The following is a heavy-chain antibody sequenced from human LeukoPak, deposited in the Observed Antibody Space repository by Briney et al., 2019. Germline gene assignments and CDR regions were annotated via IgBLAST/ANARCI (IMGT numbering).Heavy chain of an antibody. CDR2: IIPIFGTA. Sequence: ASVKVSCKASGGTFSSYAISWVRQAPGQGLEWRGGIIPIFGTANYAQKFQGRVTITADESTSTAYMELSSLRSEDTAVYYCARDSTGRDSNYGPMDVWGKGTTVTVSS. CDR1: GGTFSSYA. CDR3: ARDSTGRDSNYGPMDV. D-gene: IGHD4-11*01. V-gene: IGHV1-69*13. J-gene: IGHJ6*03.